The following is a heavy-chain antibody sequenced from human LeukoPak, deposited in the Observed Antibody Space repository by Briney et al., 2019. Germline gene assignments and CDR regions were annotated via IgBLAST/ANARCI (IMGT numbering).Heavy chain of an antibody. CDR2: FDAEDGET. D-gene: IGHD5-18*01. CDR3: ATDLYTAMVRGSWFDP. CDR1: VYTLTELS. V-gene: IGHV1-24*01. Sequence: ASVRVSCKVSVYTLTELSMHWVRQAPGKGGGRMGGFDAEDGETIYTQKLQGRVTITEDTSTDTAYMQLSSLRSEDTAVYYCATDLYTAMVRGSWFDPWGQGTLVTVSS. J-gene: IGHJ5*02.